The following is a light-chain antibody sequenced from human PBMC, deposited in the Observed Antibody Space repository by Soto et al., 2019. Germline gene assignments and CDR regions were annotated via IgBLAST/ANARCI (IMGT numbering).Light chain of an antibody. J-gene: IGKJ2*01. CDR2: GSS. CDR3: QQYGSSPPYT. CDR1: ENVSNNY. V-gene: IGKV3-20*01. Sequence: EVVLTQSPGTLSLSPGERATLSCRASENVSNNYLAWYQQKPGQAPRLLIFGSSDRAAGIPDRFSGSGSGTDFTLTISSLESEDFAVYYCQQYGSSPPYTFGQGTKLEIK.